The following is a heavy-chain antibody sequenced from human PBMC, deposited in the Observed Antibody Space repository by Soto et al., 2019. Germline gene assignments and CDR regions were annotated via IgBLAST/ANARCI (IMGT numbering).Heavy chain of an antibody. Sequence: SETLSLTCSVSGGSMSSNYWSWIRQSPGKGLEWIGFVYYGGTNYNPSFESRVTMSVDTPKKQSSLELGSVTAADTAVYYCVSYRGAFYFEYWGPGTLVTVSS. CDR2: VYYGGT. CDR3: VSYRGAFYFEY. CDR1: GGSMSSNY. D-gene: IGHD4-4*01. V-gene: IGHV4-59*01. J-gene: IGHJ4*02.